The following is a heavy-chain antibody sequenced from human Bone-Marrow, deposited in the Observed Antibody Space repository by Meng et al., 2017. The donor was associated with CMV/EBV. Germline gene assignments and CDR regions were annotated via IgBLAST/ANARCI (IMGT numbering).Heavy chain of an antibody. CDR3: ARDFDDTYSMISYYYYGMDV. V-gene: IGHV1-2*02. Sequence: HWVRQAPGQGLEWMGWINPNSGGTNYAQTFQGRVTMTRDTSISTAYMELSRLRSDDTAVYYCARDFDDTYSMISYYYYGMDVWGQGTTVTVPS. CDR2: INPNSGGT. J-gene: IGHJ6*02. D-gene: IGHD4-11*01.